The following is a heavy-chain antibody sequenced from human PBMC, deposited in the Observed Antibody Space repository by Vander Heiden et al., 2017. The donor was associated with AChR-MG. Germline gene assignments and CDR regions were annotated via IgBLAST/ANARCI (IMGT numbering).Heavy chain of an antibody. Sequence: PGLVKPSWTLSLTCTVSGGSISSYYWSWLRQPAGKGLEWIGPIYTSGSTNYNPSLKSRVTRSVDMPKNQFSLKLSLDTAADTAVYYCARAWGGLYCSSTSCYGYGMDVWGQGTTVTVSS. J-gene: IGHJ6*02. V-gene: IGHV4-4*07. CDR3: ARAWGGLYCSSTSCYGYGMDV. CDR1: GGSISSYY. D-gene: IGHD2-2*01. CDR2: IYTSGST.